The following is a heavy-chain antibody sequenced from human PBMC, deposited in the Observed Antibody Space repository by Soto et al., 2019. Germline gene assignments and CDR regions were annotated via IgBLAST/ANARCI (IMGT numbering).Heavy chain of an antibody. CDR2: MEPSSGST. CDR1: GYSFTGLD. Sequence: ASVKVSCKASGYSFTGLDINWVRQTTGQGLEWMGWMEPSSGSTGYAQKFQGRVTMTRDTSINTAYMELSSLTSDDTAFYYCARGVTAGFDHWGQGTLLTVSS. CDR3: ARGVTAGFDH. D-gene: IGHD2-21*02. J-gene: IGHJ4*02. V-gene: IGHV1-8*01.